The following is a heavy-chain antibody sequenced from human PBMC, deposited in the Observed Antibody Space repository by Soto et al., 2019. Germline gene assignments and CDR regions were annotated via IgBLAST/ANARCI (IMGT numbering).Heavy chain of an antibody. Sequence: TLSLTCTVSGGSISSSNYYWAWSRQSPGKGLEWIGSVYYNGFTYYNPSLKSRVTISVDTSKNQFSLKLTSVTAADTAVYYCARMGDFWSGPGELDPWGQGTLVTVSS. CDR2: VYYNGFT. CDR1: GGSISSSNYY. D-gene: IGHD3-3*01. V-gene: IGHV4-39*01. J-gene: IGHJ5*02. CDR3: ARMGDFWSGPGELDP.